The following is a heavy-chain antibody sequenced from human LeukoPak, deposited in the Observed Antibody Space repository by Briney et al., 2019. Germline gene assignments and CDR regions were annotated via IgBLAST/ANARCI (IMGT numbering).Heavy chain of an antibody. CDR1: GDSITRRRDY. D-gene: IGHD3-3*01. J-gene: IGHJ6*03. CDR3: ARVANDFSSGHYTGGYYYMDV. CDR2: ISYSGSA. V-gene: IGHV4-39*01. Sequence: SETLSLTCTVSGDSITRRRDYWGWIRQPPGKGLEWIGTISYSGSAQYHPSLKSRVTIFVATSKNQFSLEVTSVTAADTAVFYCARVANDFSSGHYTGGYYYMDVWGKGTTVTVSS.